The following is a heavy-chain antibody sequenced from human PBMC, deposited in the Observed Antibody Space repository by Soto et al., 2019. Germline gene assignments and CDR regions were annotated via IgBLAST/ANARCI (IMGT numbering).Heavy chain of an antibody. CDR3: ARENSYFDY. Sequence: QIQLLQPGAEVKKPGASVKVTCKASGYTFRNFGISWVRQAPGQGLEWMGWISGYNANANYAQKFQGRLTMTADTSTSTAYMELRSLRSDDTAVYYCARENSYFDYWGQGTLVTVSS. CDR1: GYTFRNFG. V-gene: IGHV1-18*01. J-gene: IGHJ4*02. CDR2: ISGYNANA.